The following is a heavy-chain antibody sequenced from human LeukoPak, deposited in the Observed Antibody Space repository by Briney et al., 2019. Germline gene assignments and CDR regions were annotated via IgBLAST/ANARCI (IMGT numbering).Heavy chain of an antibody. CDR3: ARVAYYYDSSGYYISGLRYWWYMDV. D-gene: IGHD3-22*01. CDR2: INPNSGGT. J-gene: IGHJ6*03. V-gene: IGHV1-2*02. Sequence: ASVKVSCKASGYTFTRYYMHWVRQAPGQGLEWMGWINPNSGGTNYAQKFQGRVTMTRDTSISTAYMELSRLRSDDTAVYYCARVAYYYDSSGYYISGLRYWWYMDVWGKGTTVTVSS. CDR1: GYTFTRYY.